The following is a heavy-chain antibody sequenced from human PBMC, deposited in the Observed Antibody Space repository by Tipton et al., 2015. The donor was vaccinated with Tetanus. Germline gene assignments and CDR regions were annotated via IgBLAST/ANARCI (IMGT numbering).Heavy chain of an antibody. CDR2: LNPKSGST. CDR3: ASGSSIRHGLDV. V-gene: IGHV1-8*02. D-gene: IGHD2-2*01. CDR1: GYTFTSYG. J-gene: IGHJ6*02. Sequence: QLVQSGAEVKKPGASVKVSCKASGYTFTSYGLNWVRKAAGRVFEWMGWLNPKSGSTAYAQKFQGRVTMTTNTSITTAFMEVTSLTHEDTSVYYCASGSSIRHGLDVWGHGTSVTVSS.